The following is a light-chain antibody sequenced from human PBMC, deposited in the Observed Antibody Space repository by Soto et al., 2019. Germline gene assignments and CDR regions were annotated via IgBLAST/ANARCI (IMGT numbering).Light chain of an antibody. CDR3: QQYGSSPRA. V-gene: IGKV1-5*03. CDR1: QTIRSW. CDR2: RAS. J-gene: IGKJ1*01. Sequence: DMLMTQSPATLSVSVGERATLTCRASQTIRSWLAWYQQKPGKAPKLLIYRASTIKSGVPARFSGSGSGTEFTLTISSLQPEDFAAYYCQQYGSSPRAFGQGTKVDIK.